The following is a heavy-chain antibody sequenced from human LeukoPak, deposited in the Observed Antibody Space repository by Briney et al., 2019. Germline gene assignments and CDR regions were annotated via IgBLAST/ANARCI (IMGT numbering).Heavy chain of an antibody. CDR2: IYYSGST. J-gene: IGHJ6*02. CDR1: GGSINSSSYY. Sequence: SETLSLTCTVSGGSINSSSYYWDWIRQPPGKGLEWIGNIYYSGSTYYNPSLKSRVTVSVDTSKNQFSLNLSSVTAADTAVYYCARDFYYYGMDVWGQGTTVTVSS. V-gene: IGHV4-39*02. CDR3: ARDFYYYGMDV.